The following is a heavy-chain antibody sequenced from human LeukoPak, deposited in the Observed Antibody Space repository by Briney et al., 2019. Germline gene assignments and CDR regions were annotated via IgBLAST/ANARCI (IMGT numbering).Heavy chain of an antibody. CDR2: INHSGST. CDR3: ARGGIYGAIPPFWYFDY. V-gene: IGHV4-34*01. D-gene: IGHD4-17*01. CDR1: GGSFSGYY. J-gene: IGHJ4*02. Sequence: SEALSLTCAVYGGSFSGYYWSWIRQLPGKGLEWIGEINHSGSTNYNPSLKSRVTISVDTSKNQFSLKLSSVTAADTAVYYCARGGIYGAIPPFWYFDYWGQGTLVTVSS.